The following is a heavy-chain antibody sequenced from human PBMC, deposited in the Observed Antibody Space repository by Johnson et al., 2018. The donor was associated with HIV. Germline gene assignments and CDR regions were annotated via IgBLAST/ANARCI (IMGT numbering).Heavy chain of an antibody. CDR1: GFTFSSYA. CDR2: ISYDGSNT. J-gene: IGHJ3*02. CDR3: AIIPPGGAGKGADAFDI. V-gene: IGHV3-30-3*01. Sequence: VQLVESGGGVVQPGRSLRLSCAASGFTFSSYAMHWVRQAPGKGLEWVAVISYDGSNTYYADSVKGRFTISRDNSKNTLYLQMNSLRAEDTAVYYCAIIPPGGAGKGADAFDIWGQGTMVTVSS. D-gene: IGHD1-26*01.